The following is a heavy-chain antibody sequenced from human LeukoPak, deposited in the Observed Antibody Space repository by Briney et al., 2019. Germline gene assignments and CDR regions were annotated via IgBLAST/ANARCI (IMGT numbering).Heavy chain of an antibody. CDR3: ARDRSLAAAVYYFDY. D-gene: IGHD6-13*01. J-gene: IGHJ4*02. CDR2: INPSGGST. V-gene: IGHV1-46*01. Sequence: GASVKVSYKASGYIFTSYYMEWVRQAPGQGLEWMGIINPSGGSTSYAQKFQGRVTMTRDTSTSTFYMEMSSLRSEDTAVYYCARDRSLAAAVYYFDYWGQGTLVTVSS. CDR1: GYIFTSYY.